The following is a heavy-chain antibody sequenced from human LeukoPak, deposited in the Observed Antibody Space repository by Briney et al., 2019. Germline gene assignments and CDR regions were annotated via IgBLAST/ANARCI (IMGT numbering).Heavy chain of an antibody. J-gene: IGHJ4*02. D-gene: IGHD3-22*01. CDR3: STVTSVVVITTSFATSDFDY. CDR2: IKSKTDGGTT. CDR1: GFTFSDAW. Sequence: GGSLRLSCAASGFTFSDAWMTWVRQASGKGLEWVGRIKSKTDGGTTDYAAPVKGRFTISRDDSKNTLYLQMNSLKTEDTAVYYCSTVTSVVVITTSFATSDFDYWGQGTLVTVSS. V-gene: IGHV3-15*01.